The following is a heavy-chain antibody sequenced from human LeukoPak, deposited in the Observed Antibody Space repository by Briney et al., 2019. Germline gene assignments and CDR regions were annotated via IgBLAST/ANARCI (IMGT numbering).Heavy chain of an antibody. CDR2: ISYDGSNK. CDR1: GFTFSSYA. Sequence: GSLRLSCAASGFTFSSYAMHWVRQAPGKGLEWVAVISYDGSNKYYADSVKGRFTISRDNSKNTLYLQMNSLRAEDTAVYYCAKMDFGWGQGTLVTVSS. CDR3: AKMDFG. J-gene: IGHJ4*02. V-gene: IGHV3-30-3*02. D-gene: IGHD3-16*01.